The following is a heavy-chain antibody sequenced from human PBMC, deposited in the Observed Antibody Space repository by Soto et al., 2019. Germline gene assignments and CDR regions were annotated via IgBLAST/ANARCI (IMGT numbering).Heavy chain of an antibody. D-gene: IGHD3-16*01. Sequence: QVQLQESGPGLVKPSQTLSLTCTVSGGSISSGGYYWSWIRQHPGKGLEWIGYIYYSASTYYNPSLKTRVTISVDTSKNQFALKLSSVTAADTPVYYCARAWGGYFDYWGQGTLVPVSS. CDR3: ARAWGGYFDY. CDR2: IYYSAST. J-gene: IGHJ4*02. V-gene: IGHV4-31*03. CDR1: GGSISSGGYY.